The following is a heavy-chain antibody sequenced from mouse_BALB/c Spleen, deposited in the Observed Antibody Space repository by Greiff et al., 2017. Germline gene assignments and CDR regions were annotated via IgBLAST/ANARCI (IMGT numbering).Heavy chain of an antibody. Sequence: EVQLVESGGGLVQPGGSRKLSCAASGFTFSSFGMHWVRQAPEKGLEWVAYISSGSSTIYYADTVKGRFTISRDNPKNTLFLQMTSLRSEDTAMYYCARGGDSDLFAYWGQGTLVTVSA. J-gene: IGHJ3*01. CDR3: ARGGDSDLFAY. V-gene: IGHV5-17*02. CDR2: ISSGSSTI. CDR1: GFTFSSFG.